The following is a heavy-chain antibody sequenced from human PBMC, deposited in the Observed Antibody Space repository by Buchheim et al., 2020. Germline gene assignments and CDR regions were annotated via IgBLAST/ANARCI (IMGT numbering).Heavy chain of an antibody. J-gene: IGHJ4*02. V-gene: IGHV1-18*03. CDR1: GYTFTTYG. CDR3: ARGSVTVDY. Sequence: QVQLVQSGGEVKKPGASVKVSCKASGYTFTTYGITWVRQAPGQGLEWLGWVSADNGRTNYAEKVQGRGNMTTETSTSTAYMELTNLTSDDMAVYYCARGSVTVDYWGQGTL. CDR2: VSADNGRT. D-gene: IGHD3-22*01.